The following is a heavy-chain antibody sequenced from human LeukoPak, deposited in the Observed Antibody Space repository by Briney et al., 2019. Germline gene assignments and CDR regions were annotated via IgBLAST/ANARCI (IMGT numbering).Heavy chain of an antibody. CDR2: IKQTGSEK. J-gene: IGHJ6*02. D-gene: IGHD2-2*02. Sequence: PGGSLRLSCAGSGFTFSSYWMSWVRQAPGKGLEWVANIKQTGSEKYYVDSVKGRFTISRDNAKNSLYLQMNSLRAEDTAVYYCARASGLGYCSSTSCYTRYYYYYGMDVWGQGTTVTVSS. V-gene: IGHV3-7*04. CDR3: ARASGLGYCSSTSCYTRYYYYYGMDV. CDR1: GFTFSSYW.